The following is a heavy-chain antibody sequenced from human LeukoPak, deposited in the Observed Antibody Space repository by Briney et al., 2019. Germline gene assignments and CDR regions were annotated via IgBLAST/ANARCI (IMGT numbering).Heavy chain of an antibody. CDR2: IYYSGST. J-gene: IGHJ4*02. V-gene: IGHV4-39*01. D-gene: IGHD3-16*01. CDR1: GDSISSNSYY. Sequence: ESSETLSLTCAVSGDSISSNSYYWGWIRQPPGKGLEWIGSIYYSGSTYYNPSLKSRVTISVDTSKNQFSLKLSSVTAADTAVYYCARQRLIGDFDYWGQGTLVTVSS. CDR3: ARQRLIGDFDY.